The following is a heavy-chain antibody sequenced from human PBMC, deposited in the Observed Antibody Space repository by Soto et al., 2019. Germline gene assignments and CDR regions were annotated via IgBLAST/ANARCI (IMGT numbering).Heavy chain of an antibody. CDR3: AREFLGDFTYVSYFDY. CDR1: GFTFSSYS. J-gene: IGHJ4*02. D-gene: IGHD2-21*02. V-gene: IGHV3-48*02. Sequence: GGSLRLSCAASGFTFSSYSMNWVRQAPGKGLEWVSYISSSSSTIYYADSVKGRLTISRDNAKNSLYLQMNSLRDEDTAVYYCAREFLGDFTYVSYFDYWGQGTLVTVSS. CDR2: ISSSSSTI.